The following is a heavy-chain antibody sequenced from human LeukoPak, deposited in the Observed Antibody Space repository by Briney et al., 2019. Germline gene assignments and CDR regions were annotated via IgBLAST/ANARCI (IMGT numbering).Heavy chain of an antibody. D-gene: IGHD3-10*01. V-gene: IGHV4-34*10. CDR1: GGSFSGYY. CDR2: IYHSGTT. CDR3: ARKENVYYYFDY. Sequence: SETLSLTCAVYGGSFSGYYWSWIRQPPGKGLEWIGYIYHSGTTYYNPSLQSRVTMSVDTSKNQFSLKLSSVTAVDTAVYYCARKENVYYYFDYWGQGTLVTVSS. J-gene: IGHJ4*02.